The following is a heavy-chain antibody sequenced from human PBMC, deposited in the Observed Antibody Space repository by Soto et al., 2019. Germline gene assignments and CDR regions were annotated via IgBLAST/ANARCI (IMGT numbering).Heavy chain of an antibody. Sequence: EVQLVESGGGLVQPGRSLRLSCTASGFTFDDYAMHWVRQAPGKGLELVSSISWNSGNIVYADSVRGRFTISRDNAKTALHLQMNSLRAEDTALYYCTKGASTSCFSAFDLWGQGTMVTVSS. D-gene: IGHD2-2*01. CDR3: TKGASTSCFSAFDL. V-gene: IGHV3-9*01. CDR1: GFTFDDYA. J-gene: IGHJ3*01. CDR2: ISWNSGNI.